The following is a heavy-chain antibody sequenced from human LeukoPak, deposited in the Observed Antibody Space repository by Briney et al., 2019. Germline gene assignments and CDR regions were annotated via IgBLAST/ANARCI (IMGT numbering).Heavy chain of an antibody. J-gene: IGHJ6*03. CDR3: ARLFQEYSSSPGRENTYYYYYYMDV. CDR1: GYSFTSYW. D-gene: IGHD6-6*01. Sequence: GESLKISCKGSGYSFTSYWIGWVRQMPGKGLEWMGIIYPGDSDTRYSPSFQGQVTISADRSISTAYLQWSSLKASDTAMYYCARLFQEYSSSPGRENTYYYYYYMDVWGKGTTVTVSS. V-gene: IGHV5-51*03. CDR2: IYPGDSDT.